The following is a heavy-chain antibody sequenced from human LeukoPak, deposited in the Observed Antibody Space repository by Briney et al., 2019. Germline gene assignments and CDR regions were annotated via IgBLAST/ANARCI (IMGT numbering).Heavy chain of an antibody. V-gene: IGHV3-7*01. CDR2: IKQDGSEK. Sequence: PGGSLRLSCAASGFTFSSYWMSWVRQAPGKGLEWVANIKQDGSEKYYVDSVKGRFTISRDNAKNSLYLHMNSLRAEDTAVYYCAREIYCGGDCYYYFDYWGQGTLVTVSS. CDR1: GFTFSSYW. D-gene: IGHD2-21*02. CDR3: AREIYCGGDCYYYFDY. J-gene: IGHJ4*02.